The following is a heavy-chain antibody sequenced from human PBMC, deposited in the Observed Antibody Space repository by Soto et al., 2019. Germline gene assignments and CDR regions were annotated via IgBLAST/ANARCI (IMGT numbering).Heavy chain of an antibody. CDR1: GYSFTSYW. Sequence: PGESLKISCKGSGYSFTSYWIGWVRQMPGKGLEWMGRIDPRDSYTNYSPSLQGHVTISADKSISTAYLQWSSLKASDTAMYYCARPREAGKYYYGVDVWGQGTTVTVSS. J-gene: IGHJ6*02. CDR3: ARPREAGKYYYGVDV. CDR2: IDPRDSYT. V-gene: IGHV5-10-1*01. D-gene: IGHD6-19*01.